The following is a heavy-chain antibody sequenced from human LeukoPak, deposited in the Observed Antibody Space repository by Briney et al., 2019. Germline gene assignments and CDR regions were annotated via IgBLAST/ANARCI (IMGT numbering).Heavy chain of an antibody. CDR3: ARDGATADWYFDL. CDR1: GDSVSSNSAA. J-gene: IGHJ2*01. D-gene: IGHD5-12*01. CDR2: TYYRSKWYH. Sequence: SQTLSLTCAISGDSVSSNSAAWNGITQSPSRGLEWLGRTYYRSKWYHDYAASVKSRITINPDTSKNQFSLQLNSVTPDDTAVYYCARDGATADWYFDLWGRGALVTVSS. V-gene: IGHV6-1*01.